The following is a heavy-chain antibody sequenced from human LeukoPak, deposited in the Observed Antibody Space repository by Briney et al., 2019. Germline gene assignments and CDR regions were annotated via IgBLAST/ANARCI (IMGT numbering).Heavy chain of an antibody. D-gene: IGHD2-15*01. J-gene: IGHJ4*02. CDR2: TYYRSKWSN. CDR3: ARQLAGYVDY. CDR1: GDSVSNKDAA. V-gene: IGHV6-1*01. Sequence: SQTLSLTCAISGDSVSNKDAAWNWIRQSPSRGLEWLGRTYYRSKWSNDYAVSVRSQITISPDTSKNQFSLQLRSVTPDDTAVYYCARQLAGYVDYWGQGSRVTVSS.